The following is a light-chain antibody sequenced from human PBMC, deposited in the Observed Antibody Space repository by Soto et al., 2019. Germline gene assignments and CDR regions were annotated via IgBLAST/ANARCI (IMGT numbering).Light chain of an antibody. CDR3: QQYTAWPLT. V-gene: IGKV3-20*01. CDR1: QSDSSSY. J-gene: IGKJ1*01. Sequence: EIVLTPSPGTLSLSPGVRAPIPCRACQSDSSSYLAWYQQKPGKAPRTIIHGISNRATGVPDRFSGSGSGTDFTLTISRLEPEDVAAYYCQQYTAWPLTLGQGTKVDIK. CDR2: GIS.